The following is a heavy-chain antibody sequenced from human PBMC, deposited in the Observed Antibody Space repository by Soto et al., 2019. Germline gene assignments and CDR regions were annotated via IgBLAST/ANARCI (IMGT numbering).Heavy chain of an antibody. V-gene: IGHV3-23*01. D-gene: IGHD1-20*01. J-gene: IGHJ6*02. CDR3: ARDNWNGAYYGLDV. Sequence: EGQLLDSGGGLVQSGESLTLSCVASQFTFNIDAMTWVRQAPGKGLEWVSSMSGRGASIYYADSVKGRFTISRDKTTKTLYLQMNSLRAEDTAVYWCARDNWNGAYYGLDVWGQGTTVTVS. CDR1: QFTFNIDA. CDR2: MSGRGASI.